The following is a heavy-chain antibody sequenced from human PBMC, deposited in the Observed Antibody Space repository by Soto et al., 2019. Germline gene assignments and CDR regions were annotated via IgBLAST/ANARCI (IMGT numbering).Heavy chain of an antibody. CDR1: GGSISSDYW. J-gene: IGHJ6*02. CDR3: ARGIQMWSQVYYGMDV. Sequence: QVQLQESGPGVVKPSGTLSLTCGVSGGSISSDYWWAWVRQPPGRGLEWIGEIFHSGSTHYNPSLECRVTMSVDIVNNHFSLKLMSVTAADTAVYYCARGIQMWSQVYYGMDVWGQGTTVTVSS. V-gene: IGHV4-4*02. D-gene: IGHD2-21*01. CDR2: IFHSGST.